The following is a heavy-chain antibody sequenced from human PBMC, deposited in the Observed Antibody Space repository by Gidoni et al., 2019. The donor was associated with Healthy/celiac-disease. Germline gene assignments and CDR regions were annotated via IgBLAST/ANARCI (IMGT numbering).Heavy chain of an antibody. Sequence: QVQLVESGGGVVQPGRSLRLSCAASGFTFSSYGMHWVRQAPGKGLEWVAFIWYDGSNKYYADSVKGRFTISRDNSKNTLYLQMNSLRAEDTAVYYCARETYSSGWYSLGGSVRGAFDIWGQGTMVTVSS. V-gene: IGHV3-33*01. CDR1: GFTFSSYG. CDR2: IWYDGSNK. D-gene: IGHD6-19*01. J-gene: IGHJ3*02. CDR3: ARETYSSGWYSLGGSVRGAFDI.